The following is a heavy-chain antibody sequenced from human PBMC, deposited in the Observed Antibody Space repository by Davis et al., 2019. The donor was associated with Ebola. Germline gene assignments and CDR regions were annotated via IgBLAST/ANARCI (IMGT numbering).Heavy chain of an antibody. D-gene: IGHD6-19*01. CDR3: ATTQWLREFDN. J-gene: IGHJ4*02. V-gene: IGHV3-53*05. CDR2: IYDQST. Sequence: GGSLRLSCSVSGVSVSSGAYYWSWVRQAPGKGLEWVSVIYDQSTAYADSVRGRFIISRDKSNNTLYLEMNSLRVDDTAVYYCATTQWLREFDNWGQGTLVTVSS. CDR1: GVSVSSGAYY.